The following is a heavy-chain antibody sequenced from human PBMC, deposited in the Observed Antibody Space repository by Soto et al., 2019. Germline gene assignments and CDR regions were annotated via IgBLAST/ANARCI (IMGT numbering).Heavy chain of an antibody. CDR3: AKDPGAPKYSGYDYFDY. CDR2: ISGSGGST. CDR1: GFTFSSYA. Sequence: GGSLRLSCAASGFTFSSYAMSWVRQAPGKGLEWVSAISGSGGSTYYADSVKGRFTISRDNSKNTLYLQMNSLRAEDTAVYYCAKDPGAPKYSGYDYFDYWGQGTLVTVSS. D-gene: IGHD5-12*01. J-gene: IGHJ4*02. V-gene: IGHV3-23*01.